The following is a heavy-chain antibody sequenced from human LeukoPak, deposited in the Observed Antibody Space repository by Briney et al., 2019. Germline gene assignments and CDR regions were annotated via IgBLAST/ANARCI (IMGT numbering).Heavy chain of an antibody. CDR1: GFTFSSYW. D-gene: IGHD2-2*01. J-gene: IGHJ3*02. CDR3: ASQRDIVVVPAAAYAFDI. V-gene: IGHV3-7*03. Sequence: GGSLRLSCAASGFTFSSYWMSWVRQAPGKGLEWVANIKQDGSEKYYVDSVKGRFTISRDNAKNSLYLQMNSLRAEDTAVYYCASQRDIVVVPAAAYAFDIWGQGTMVTVSS. CDR2: IKQDGSEK.